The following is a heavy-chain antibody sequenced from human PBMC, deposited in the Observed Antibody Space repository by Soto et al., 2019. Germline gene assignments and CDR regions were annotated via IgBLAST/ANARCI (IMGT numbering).Heavy chain of an antibody. CDR2: INASGGST. CDR1: GYILTNHY. Sequence: QVQLVQSGAEVKKPGASVKVSCKASGYILTNHYIHWVRQAPGQGLDWMGIINASGGSTNYLQKFQGRITMTRDTSTSKVYMELSSVSSEDTAVYFCARALYYDSSGFYYDCWGQVSLVTVA. V-gene: IGHV1-46*01. J-gene: IGHJ4*02. CDR3: ARALYYDSSGFYYDC. D-gene: IGHD3-22*01.